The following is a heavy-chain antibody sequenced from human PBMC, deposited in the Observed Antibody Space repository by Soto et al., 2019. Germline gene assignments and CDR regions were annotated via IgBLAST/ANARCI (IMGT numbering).Heavy chain of an antibody. V-gene: IGHV4-59*08. D-gene: IGHD2-21*02. CDR3: ARHAYCGGDCYSIYFDY. Sequence: PSETLSLTCTVSGGSISSYYWSWIRQPPGKGLEWIGYIYYSGSTNYNPSLKSRVTISVDTSKNQFSLKLSSVTAADTAVYYCARHAYCGGDCYSIYFDYWGQGTLVTVSS. J-gene: IGHJ4*02. CDR2: IYYSGST. CDR1: GGSISSYY.